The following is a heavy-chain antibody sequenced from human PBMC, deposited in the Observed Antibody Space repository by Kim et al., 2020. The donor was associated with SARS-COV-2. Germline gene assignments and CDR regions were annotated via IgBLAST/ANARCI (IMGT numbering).Heavy chain of an antibody. Sequence: SVKVSCKASGGTFSSYAISWVRQAPGQGLEWMGGIIPIFGTANYAQKFQGRVTITADESTSTAYMELSSLRSEDTAVYYCASGELGYCSGGSCYSSYYYYGMDVWGPGTTVTASS. CDR1: GGTFSSYA. CDR3: ASGELGYCSGGSCYSSYYYYGMDV. V-gene: IGHV1-69*13. D-gene: IGHD2-15*01. CDR2: IIPIFGTA. J-gene: IGHJ6*02.